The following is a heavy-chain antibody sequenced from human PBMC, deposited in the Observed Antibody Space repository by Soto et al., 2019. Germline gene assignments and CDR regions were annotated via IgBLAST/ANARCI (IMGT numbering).Heavy chain of an antibody. J-gene: IGHJ5*02. CDR2: IIPLFGTT. CDR1: GGTFSTYS. Sequence: QVQLVQSGAEVRMPGSSVKVSCKASGGTFSTYSINWVRQAPGQGLEWMGGIIPLFGTTNYAQKFKGRVTITSDESTSTAYMELSSLRAEDAAVYYCARGATHGNSGYFWFAPWGQGTIVTVSS. CDR3: ARGATHGNSGYFWFAP. V-gene: IGHV1-69*01. D-gene: IGHD5-18*01.